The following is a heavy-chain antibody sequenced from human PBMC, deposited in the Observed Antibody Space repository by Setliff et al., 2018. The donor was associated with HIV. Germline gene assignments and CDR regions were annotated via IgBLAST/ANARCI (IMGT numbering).Heavy chain of an antibody. V-gene: IGHV4-39*01. CDR3: ARHSGLGGYYSPFDY. D-gene: IGHD3-22*01. CDR2: IYYSGST. Sequence: SETLSLTCTVSGGTIKSSSDYWGWIRQPPGKGLEWIGTIYYSGSTYYNPSLKLRVTISVDTSKNQFSLKLSSVTAADTTVYYCARHSGLGGYYSPFDYWGPGTLVTVSS. J-gene: IGHJ4*02. CDR1: GGTIKSSSDY.